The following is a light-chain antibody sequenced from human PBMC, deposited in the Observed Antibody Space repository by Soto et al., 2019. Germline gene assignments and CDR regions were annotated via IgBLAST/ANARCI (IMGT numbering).Light chain of an antibody. V-gene: IGLV1-40*01. CDR3: QSYDSSLTGSKV. Sequence: QSVLTQPPSVSGAPGQRVTISCTGSSSDIGAGYDVHWYQQVPGTAPRLLIYGNINRPSGVPDRFSGSKSGTSASLAITGIQAEDEADYYCQSYDSSLTGSKVFGTGTKVTVL. CDR1: SSDIGAGYD. CDR2: GNI. J-gene: IGLJ1*01.